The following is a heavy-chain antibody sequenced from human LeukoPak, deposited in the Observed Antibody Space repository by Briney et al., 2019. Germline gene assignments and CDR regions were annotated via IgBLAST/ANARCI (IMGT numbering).Heavy chain of an antibody. CDR1: GFTFSSYW. CDR2: ISSSGSTI. Sequence: GGSLRLSCAASGFTFSSYWMSWVRQAPGKGLEWVSYISSSGSTIYYADSVKGRFTISRDNAKNSLYLQMNSLRAEDTAVYHCAREDSSGWLSYYYYGMDVWGQGTTVTVSS. V-gene: IGHV3-48*04. D-gene: IGHD6-19*01. J-gene: IGHJ6*02. CDR3: AREDSSGWLSYYYYGMDV.